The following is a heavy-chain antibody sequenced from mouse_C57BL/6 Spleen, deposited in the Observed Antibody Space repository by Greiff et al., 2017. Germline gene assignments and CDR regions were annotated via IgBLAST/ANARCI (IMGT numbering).Heavy chain of an antibody. CDR2: IYPGDGDT. CDR3: AIEGLRRRGGFAY. D-gene: IGHD2-12*01. CDR1: GYAFSSSW. J-gene: IGHJ3*01. V-gene: IGHV1-82*01. Sequence: VQLVESGPELVKPGASVKISCKASGYAFSSSWMNWVKQRPGKGLEWIGRIYPGDGDTNYNGKFKGKATLTADKSSSTAYMQLSSLTSEDSAVYLCAIEGLRRRGGFAYWGQGTLLTVSA.